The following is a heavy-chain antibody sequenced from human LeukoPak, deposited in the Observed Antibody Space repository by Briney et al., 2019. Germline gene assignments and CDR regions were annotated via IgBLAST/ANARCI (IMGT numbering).Heavy chain of an antibody. D-gene: IGHD2-2*01. CDR2: IRYDGSNK. V-gene: IGHV3-30*02. CDR1: GCTFGTYG. Sequence: AGSLRLSCATSGCTFGTYGMHWVRLAPGKGLEWVAFIRYDGSNKYYADSMNGRCIISRDNSKNTLYLQMNSLRAEDTAVYYCGEDRAGHCNSASCASNFWGQGTLVTVSS. CDR3: GEDRAGHCNSASCASNF. J-gene: IGHJ4*02.